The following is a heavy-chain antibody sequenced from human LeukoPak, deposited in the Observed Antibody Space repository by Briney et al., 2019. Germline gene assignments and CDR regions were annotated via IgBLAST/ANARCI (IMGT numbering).Heavy chain of an antibody. V-gene: IGHV4-39*01. CDR1: GGSISSSSYY. J-gene: IGHJ4*02. CDR3: ARLSGYSSGWYENDY. D-gene: IGHD6-19*01. CDR2: IYYSGST. Sequence: SETLSLTCTVSGGSISSSSYYWGWIRQPPGKGLEWIGSIYYSGSTYYNPPLESRVTISVDTSKNQFSLKLSSVTAADTAVYHCARLSGYSSGWYENDYWGQGTLVTVSS.